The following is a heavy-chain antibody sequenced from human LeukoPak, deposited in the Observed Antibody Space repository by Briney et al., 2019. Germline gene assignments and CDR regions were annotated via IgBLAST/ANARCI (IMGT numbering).Heavy chain of an antibody. CDR2: INPNSGDT. Sequence: ASVRVSCKASGYTFTGYSMHWVRQAPGQGLEWMGCINPNSGDTNYAETFRGRVTMTRDTSMSTAYMELNRLRSDDTAVYYCARDRGVDYCSGGSCSHYYYYMDVWGKGTTVTISS. V-gene: IGHV1-2*02. CDR1: GYTFTGYS. J-gene: IGHJ6*03. D-gene: IGHD2-15*01. CDR3: ARDRGVDYCSGGSCSHYYYYMDV.